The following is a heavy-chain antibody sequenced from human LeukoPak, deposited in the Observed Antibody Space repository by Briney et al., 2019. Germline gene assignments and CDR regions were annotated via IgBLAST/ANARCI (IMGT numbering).Heavy chain of an antibody. CDR1: GGSISSSSYY. J-gene: IGHJ4*02. CDR2: IYYSGST. CDR3: AREHGDYEGGYFDY. D-gene: IGHD4-17*01. V-gene: IGHV4-39*07. Sequence: SETLSLTCTVSGGSISSSSYYWGWIRQPPGKGLEWIGSIYYSGSTYYNPSLKSRVTISVDTSKNQFSLKLSSVTAADTAVYYCAREHGDYEGGYFDYWGQGTLVTVSS.